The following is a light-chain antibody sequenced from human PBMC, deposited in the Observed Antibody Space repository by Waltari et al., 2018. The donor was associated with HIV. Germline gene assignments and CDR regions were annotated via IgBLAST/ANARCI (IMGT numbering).Light chain of an antibody. CDR2: EVS. CDR1: SSDVGSYNL. J-gene: IGLJ1*01. Sequence: QSALTQPASVSGSPGQSITISCTGTSSDVGSYNLFSWYHQHPGKAPKVMIYEVSKRPSGVSNRFSGSKSGNTASLTISGLQAEDEADYYCCSYAGSSTFVFGTGTKVTVL. V-gene: IGLV2-23*02. CDR3: CSYAGSSTFV.